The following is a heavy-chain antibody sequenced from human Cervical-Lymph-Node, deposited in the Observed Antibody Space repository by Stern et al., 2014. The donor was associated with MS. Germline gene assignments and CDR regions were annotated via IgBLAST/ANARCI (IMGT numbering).Heavy chain of an antibody. CDR1: GYTFTGHY. D-gene: IGHD5-24*01. V-gene: IGHV1-2*02. CDR3: AKDGYNY. J-gene: IGHJ4*02. CDR2: IIPNNGET. Sequence: VQLVESGAEVKKPGASVKVSCKASGYTFTGHYIHWVRQAPGQGLEWMGWIIPNNGETNYAQKFQGRVTMTRDTSISTAYMELSRLRSDDTAVYYCAKDGYNYWGQGTLVTVSS.